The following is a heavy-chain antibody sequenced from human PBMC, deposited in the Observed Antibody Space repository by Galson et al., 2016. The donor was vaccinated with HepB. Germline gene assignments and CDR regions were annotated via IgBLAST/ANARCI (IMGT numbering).Heavy chain of an antibody. CDR2: IFWDDDK. V-gene: IGHV2-5*02. J-gene: IGHJ6*02. CDR1: GFSLTTSGVG. CDR3: SHFYYGLNV. Sequence: PALVKPTQTLTLTCTFSGFSLTTSGVGVGWIRQPPGKTLEWLTLIFWDDDKRYNPSLKSRLTIAKDSSENQVVLRMTNVDPVDTATYSCSHFYYGLNVWGQGTTVTVSS.